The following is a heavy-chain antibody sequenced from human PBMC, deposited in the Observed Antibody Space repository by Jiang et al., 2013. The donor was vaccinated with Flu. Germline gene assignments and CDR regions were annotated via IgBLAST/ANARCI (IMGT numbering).Heavy chain of an antibody. J-gene: IGHJ5*02. CDR1: GGSFTNRHTY. D-gene: IGHD3-10*01. CDR3: ARGDSSRFPKYGWFDP. V-gene: IGHV4-39*01. Sequence: GLVKPSETLSLTCVLSGGSFTNRHTYWGWIRQPPGKGLEWIGTVSYSGTTYYNPSLQSRAVISIDRSRDQLSLKLRSVTATDASLYYCARGDSSRFPKYGWFDPWGQGTQVVVSS. CDR2: VSYSGTT.